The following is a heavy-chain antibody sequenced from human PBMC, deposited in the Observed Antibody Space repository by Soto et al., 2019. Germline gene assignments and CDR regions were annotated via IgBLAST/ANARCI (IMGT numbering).Heavy chain of an antibody. CDR3: AKGVGGVVILHTIDAFDI. CDR2: ISGSGGST. V-gene: IGHV3-23*01. Sequence: EVQLLESGGGLVQPGGSLRLSCAASGFTFSNYAMSWVRQAPGKGLEWVSAISGSGGSTSYADSVKGRFTISRDNSKNTLYLQMNRLRAEDTAVYYGAKGVGGVVILHTIDAFDIWGQGTMVTVSS. J-gene: IGHJ3*02. CDR1: GFTFSNYA. D-gene: IGHD3-3*01.